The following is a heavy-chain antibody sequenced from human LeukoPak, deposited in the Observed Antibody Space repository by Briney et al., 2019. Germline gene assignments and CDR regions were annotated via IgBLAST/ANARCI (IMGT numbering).Heavy chain of an antibody. CDR3: ARVKYVYSSSFDY. D-gene: IGHD6-6*01. J-gene: IGHJ4*02. CDR2: INHSGST. Sequence: SETLSLTCTVSGGSISSSSYYWSWIRQPPGKGLEWIGEINHSGSTNYNPSLKSRVTISVDTSKNQFSLKLSSVTAADTAVYYCARVKYVYSSSFDYWGQGTLVTVSS. CDR1: GGSISSSSYY. V-gene: IGHV4-39*07.